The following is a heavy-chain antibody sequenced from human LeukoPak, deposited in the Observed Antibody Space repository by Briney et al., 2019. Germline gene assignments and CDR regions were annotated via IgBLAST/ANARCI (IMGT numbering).Heavy chain of an antibody. CDR2: IYSSGST. D-gene: IGHD4/OR15-4a*01. V-gene: IGHV4-4*07. Sequence: SETLSLTCTVSGGSISGYYWSWIRQPAGKGLEWIGRIYSSGSTNYNPSLKSRVTMSVDTSKNQSSLKLSSVTAADTAAYYCARNYGGAYYLDHWGQGTLVTVSS. CDR1: GGSISGYY. J-gene: IGHJ4*02. CDR3: ARNYGGAYYLDH.